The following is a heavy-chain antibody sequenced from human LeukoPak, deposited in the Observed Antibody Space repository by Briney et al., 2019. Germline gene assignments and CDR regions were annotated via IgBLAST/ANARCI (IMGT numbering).Heavy chain of an antibody. V-gene: IGHV4-61*02. D-gene: IGHD1-26*01. J-gene: IGHJ5*02. CDR3: ARAAFYSGSYFGFDP. CDR2: IYTSGST. Sequence: SETLSLTCTVSGGSISSGSYYWSWIRQPAGKGLEWIGRIYTSGSTNYNPSLKSRVTISVDTSKNQFSLKLSSVTAADTAVYYCARAAFYSGSYFGFDPWGQGTLVTVSS. CDR1: GGSISSGSYY.